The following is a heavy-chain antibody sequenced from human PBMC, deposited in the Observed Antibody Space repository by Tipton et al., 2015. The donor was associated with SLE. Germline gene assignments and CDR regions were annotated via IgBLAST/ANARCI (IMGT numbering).Heavy chain of an antibody. Sequence: LRLSCTASGVSVSDHYWTWIRQPPGKGLEWIGHVYPGGTSDYNASLKSRVDISIDTSKNQLSLKLSSVTAADTAVYYCATTYCAGDCPTGASWVRFYYQMDVWGKGTTVTVSS. CDR2: VYPGGTS. CDR1: GVSVSDHY. CDR3: ATTYCAGDCPTGASWVRFYYQMDV. J-gene: IGHJ6*03. D-gene: IGHD2-21*01. V-gene: IGHV4-59*02.